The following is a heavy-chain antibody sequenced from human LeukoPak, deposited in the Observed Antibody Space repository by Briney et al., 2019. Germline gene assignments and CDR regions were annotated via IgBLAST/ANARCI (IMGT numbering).Heavy chain of an antibody. CDR2: ISGSGSST. J-gene: IGHJ5*02. CDR3: AKHSSGWSGWFDP. CDR1: GFTFSSYP. D-gene: IGHD6-19*01. Sequence: TGGSLRLSCAAPGFTFSSYPMSWVRQAPGKGLEWVSAISGSGSSTYYADSVKGRFTISRDKSKNTLYLQMNSLRAEDTAVYYCAKHSSGWSGWFDPWGQGTLVTVSS. V-gene: IGHV3-23*01.